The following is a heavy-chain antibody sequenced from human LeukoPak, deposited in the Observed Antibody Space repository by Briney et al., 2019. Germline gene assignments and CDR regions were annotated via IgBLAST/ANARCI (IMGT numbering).Heavy chain of an antibody. V-gene: IGHV3-30*03. D-gene: IGHD6-13*01. CDR3: ARGSQQLLN. CDR1: GFTFSSYG. CDR2: ISYDGSNK. J-gene: IGHJ4*02. Sequence: GGSLRLSCAASGFTFSSYGMHWVRQAPGKGLEWVAVISYDGSNKYYADSVKGRFTISRDNSKNTLYLQMNSLRAEDTAVYYCARGSQQLLNWGQGTLVTVSS.